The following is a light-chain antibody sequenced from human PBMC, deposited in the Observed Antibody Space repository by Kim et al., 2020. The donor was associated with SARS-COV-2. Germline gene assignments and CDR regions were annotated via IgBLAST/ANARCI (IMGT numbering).Light chain of an antibody. J-gene: IGLJ3*02. CDR3: CSYEGTYTSV. CDR2: DVN. CDR1: SSAVGGYNY. V-gene: IGLV2-11*01. Sequence: QSALTQPRSVSGSPGQSVTISCTGTSSAVGGYNYVYWYQQHPGKAHKLMMYDVNKRPSGVPDRFSGSKSGNTASLTISGLQAEDEADYYCCSYEGTYTSVFGGGTQLTVL.